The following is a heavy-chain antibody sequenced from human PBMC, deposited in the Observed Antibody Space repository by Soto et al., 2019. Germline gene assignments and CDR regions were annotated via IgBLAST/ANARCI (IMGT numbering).Heavy chain of an antibody. J-gene: IGHJ4*02. CDR2: IDTNGDT. CDR1: GDSLRRGFHH. D-gene: IGHD2-8*01. V-gene: IGHV4-31*03. Sequence: QVQLQESGSGLLKPSQTLSLDCSVSGDSLRRGFHHWSWIRQTPGKGLQLIWYIDTNGDTHYDPSLRNRLNMSIVTTESRFSLKVTSVTAADTAVYYCARGTVYYCPNDKCGFVFDHWGQGALVTVTS. CDR3: ARGTVYYCPNDKCGFVFDH.